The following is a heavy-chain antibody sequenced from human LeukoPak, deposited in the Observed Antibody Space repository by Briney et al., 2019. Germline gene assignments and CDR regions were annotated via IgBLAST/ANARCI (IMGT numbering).Heavy chain of an antibody. V-gene: IGHV4-38-2*01. CDR1: GYSISNTYY. CDR2: IYNSGST. CDR3: ARNSSGNYFGY. D-gene: IGHD1-26*01. J-gene: IGHJ4*02. Sequence: SGTLSLTCAVSGYSISNTYYWGWIRQPPGKELEWIGSIYNSGSTHYNPSLKSRVTISVDTSKNQFSLKLTSVTAADTAVYYCARNSSGNYFGYWGQGTLVTVSS.